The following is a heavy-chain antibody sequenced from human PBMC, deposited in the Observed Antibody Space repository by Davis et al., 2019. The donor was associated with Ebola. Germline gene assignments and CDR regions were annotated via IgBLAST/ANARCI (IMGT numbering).Heavy chain of an antibody. Sequence: GESLKISCAASSFTFSNYWMTWVRQAPGKGLEWVANIKQDGGETYYVDSVKGRFTISRDNAKHSIYLQMNSLRVEDTAVYYCARRGSGAYGTVVDYWGQGTLVTVSS. CDR2: IKQDGGET. D-gene: IGHD3-10*01. CDR3: ARRGSGAYGTVVDY. CDR1: SFTFSNYW. J-gene: IGHJ4*02. V-gene: IGHV3-7*01.